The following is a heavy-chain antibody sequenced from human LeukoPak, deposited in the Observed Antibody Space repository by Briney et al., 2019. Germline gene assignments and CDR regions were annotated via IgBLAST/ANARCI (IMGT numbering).Heavy chain of an antibody. V-gene: IGHV4-59*01. CDR1: GGSISSYY. J-gene: IGHJ4*02. CDR3: ARVGIHYYGSGSYYPI. Sequence: SETLSLTCTVSGGSISSYYWSWIRQPPGKGLEWIGNIYYSGSTNYNPSLKSRVTISVDTSKNQFSLKLSSVTAADTAVYYCARVGIHYYGSGSYYPIWGQGTLVTVSS. CDR2: IYYSGST. D-gene: IGHD3-10*01.